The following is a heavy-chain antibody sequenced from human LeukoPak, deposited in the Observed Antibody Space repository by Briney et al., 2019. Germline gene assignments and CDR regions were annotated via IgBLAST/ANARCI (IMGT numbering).Heavy chain of an antibody. V-gene: IGHV4-30-2*01. CDR1: GGSISSGDYS. D-gene: IGHD4-11*01. J-gene: IGHJ4*02. Sequence: SETLSLTCAVSGGSISSGDYSWSWIRQPPGKGLEWIGYIYHSGSTYYNPSLKSRVTISVDRSKNQFSLKLSSVTAADTAVYYCARGTVTTGFDYWGQGTLVTVSS. CDR2: IYHSGST. CDR3: ARGTVTTGFDY.